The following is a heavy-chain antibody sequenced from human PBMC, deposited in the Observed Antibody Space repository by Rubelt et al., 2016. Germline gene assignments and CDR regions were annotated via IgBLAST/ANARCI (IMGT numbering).Heavy chain of an antibody. CDR3: AKDGDGYPY. J-gene: IGHJ4*02. Sequence: LVQPGGSLRLSCAASGFTFSSSWMSWVRQAPGKSLEWVANIKQDGSEDYYADSVKGRFTISRDNAKNSLYLQLNSLRAEDTAVYYCAKDGDGYPYWGQGTLVTVSS. CDR2: IKQDGSED. CDR1: GFTFSSSW. V-gene: IGHV3-7*03. D-gene: IGHD5-18*01.